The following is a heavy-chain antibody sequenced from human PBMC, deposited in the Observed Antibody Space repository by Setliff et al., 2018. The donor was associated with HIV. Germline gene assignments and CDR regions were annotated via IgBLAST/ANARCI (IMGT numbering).Heavy chain of an antibody. J-gene: IGHJ6*02. CDR2: VSPNFGHT. Sequence: ASVKVSCKASGYTFTTYGISWVRQAPGHGLEWMGWVSPNFGHTKYAQRFLDRVTMTIDTATSRAYMELRSLRSDDTAVYFCARLGSGWSDSYYYAMDIWGQGTTVTV. V-gene: IGHV1-18*01. D-gene: IGHD6-19*01. CDR3: ARLGSGWSDSYYYAMDI. CDR1: GYTFTTYG.